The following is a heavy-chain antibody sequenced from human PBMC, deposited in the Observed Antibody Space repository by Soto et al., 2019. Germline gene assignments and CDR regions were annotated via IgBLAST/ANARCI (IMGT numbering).Heavy chain of an antibody. CDR2: IFFSGRT. V-gene: IGHV4-30-4*02. Sequence: SETLSLTCTVSGGSVNSVDYYWSWIRQPPAEGLEWIGYIFFSGRTDYNPSLKSRVSISVDTSTSTAYMELRSLRSDDTAFYYCARAVSYSVGARLDYWGQGTLVTVSS. D-gene: IGHD1-26*01. J-gene: IGHJ4*02. CDR1: GGSVNSVDYY. CDR3: ARAVSYSVGARLDY.